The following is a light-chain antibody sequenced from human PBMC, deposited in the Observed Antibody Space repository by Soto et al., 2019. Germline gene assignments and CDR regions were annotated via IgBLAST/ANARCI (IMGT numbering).Light chain of an antibody. CDR2: EGS. V-gene: IGLV2-23*01. CDR1: SSDVGSYNL. J-gene: IGLJ2*01. Sequence: QSALTQPASVSGSPGQSITISCTGTSSDVGSYNLVSWYQQHPGKAPKLMIYEGSKRPSGVSNRFSGSKSGNPASLTISGLQAEDEADYYCCSYAGSSTVVFGGGTQLTVL. CDR3: CSYAGSSTVV.